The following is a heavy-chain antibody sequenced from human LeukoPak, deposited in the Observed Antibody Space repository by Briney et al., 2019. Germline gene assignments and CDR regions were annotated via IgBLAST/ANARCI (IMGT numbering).Heavy chain of an antibody. V-gene: IGHV3-30*18. D-gene: IGHD3-22*01. CDR3: AKRDRYYYDSSPVDY. Sequence: TGTSLRLSCAASGFSFSSYNFHWVRQAPGKGMQWLGFISYDGNIKYEDSVKGRFTISRDNSKNTLYLQMNSLRAEDTAVYYCAKRDRYYYDSSPVDYWGQGTLVTVSS. CDR1: GFSFSSYN. CDR2: ISYDGNIK. J-gene: IGHJ4*02.